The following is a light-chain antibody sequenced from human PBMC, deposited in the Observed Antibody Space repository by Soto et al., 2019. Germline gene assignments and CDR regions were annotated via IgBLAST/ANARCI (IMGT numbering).Light chain of an antibody. CDR2: SND. CDR1: SSNIGSNT. V-gene: IGLV1-44*01. CDR3: AAWGASRNGWV. Sequence: QSVLTQPPSASGTPGQRVTISCSGSSSNIGSNTVNWYQQLPGTAPKLLIYSNDQRPSGVPDRFSGSKSGTSASLAISGPQSEDEADYYCAAWGASRNGWVFGGGTQLTVL. J-gene: IGLJ7*01.